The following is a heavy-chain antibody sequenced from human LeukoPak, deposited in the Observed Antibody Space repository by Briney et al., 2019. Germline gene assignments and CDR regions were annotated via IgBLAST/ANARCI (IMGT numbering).Heavy chain of an antibody. CDR3: VKANHYGDYLDY. J-gene: IGHJ4*02. CDR1: GFTFDDYA. CDR2: ISWNSGSI. Sequence: GRSLRLSCAASGFTFDDYAMYWVRQAPGKGLEWVSGISWNSGSIGYADSVKGRFTISRDNAKDSLYLQMNSLRAEDTALYYCVKANHYGDYLDYWGQGTLVTVSS. D-gene: IGHD4-17*01. V-gene: IGHV3-9*01.